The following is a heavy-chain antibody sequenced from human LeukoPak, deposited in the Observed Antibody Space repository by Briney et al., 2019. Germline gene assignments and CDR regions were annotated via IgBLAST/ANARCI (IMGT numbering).Heavy chain of an antibody. J-gene: IGHJ5*02. D-gene: IGHD2-2*01. V-gene: IGHV1-2*02. CDR1: GYTLTGYY. CDR3: AREYCSSTSCPVGWFDP. CDR2: INPNRGGT. Sequence: GASVNVSRKASGYTLTGYYMHWVRPAPGQGVEWMGWINPNRGGTNYAQKLQGRVTMTRDTSISTAYMELSRLRSDDTAVYYCAREYCSSTSCPVGWFDPWGQGTLVTVSS.